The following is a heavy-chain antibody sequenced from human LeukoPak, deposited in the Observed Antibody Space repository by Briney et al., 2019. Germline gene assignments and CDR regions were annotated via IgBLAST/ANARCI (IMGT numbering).Heavy chain of an antibody. CDR2: INPNSGGT. V-gene: IGHV1-2*02. CDR1: GGTFSSYA. CDR3: ARGEQRGAADRGAFDI. J-gene: IGHJ3*02. Sequence: ASVKVSCKASGGTFSSYAISWVRQAPGQGLEWMGWINPNSGGTNYAQKFQGRVTMTRDTSISTAYMELSRLRSDDTAVYYCARGEQRGAADRGAFDIWGQGTMVTVSS. D-gene: IGHD6-13*01.